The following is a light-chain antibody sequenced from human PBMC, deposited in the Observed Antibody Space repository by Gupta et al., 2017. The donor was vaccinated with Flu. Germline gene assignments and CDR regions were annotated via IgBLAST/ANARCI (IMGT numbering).Light chain of an antibody. CDR3: QHGNSSPIT. V-gene: IGKV1-9*01. CDR1: QGISSY. J-gene: IGKJ5*01. CDR2: DAS. Sequence: PSFLFASVGDRVTITCRASQGISSYLAWYQQKPGKAPKLLIYDASTLKSGVPSRFSGSGSGTEFTLTISSLQPEDFATYYCQHGNSSPITFGQGTQVEIK.